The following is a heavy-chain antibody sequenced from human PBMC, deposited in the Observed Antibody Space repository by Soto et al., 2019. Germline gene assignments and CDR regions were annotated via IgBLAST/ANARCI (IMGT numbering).Heavy chain of an antibody. CDR1: GGSFSGYY. D-gene: IGHD2-2*01. J-gene: IGHJ6*03. Sequence: QVQLQQWGAGLLKPSETLSLTCAVYGGSFSGYYWSWIRQPPGKGLEWIGEINHSGSTNYNPSLKSRVTISVDPSKNQFSLKLSSVTAADTAVYYCARSVVPAAMRASPRARYYYYYYMDVWGKGTTVTVSS. CDR3: ARSVVPAAMRASPRARYYYYYYMDV. V-gene: IGHV4-34*01. CDR2: INHSGST.